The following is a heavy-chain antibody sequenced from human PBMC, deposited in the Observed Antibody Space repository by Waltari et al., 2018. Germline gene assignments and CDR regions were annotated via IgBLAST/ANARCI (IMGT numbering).Heavy chain of an antibody. J-gene: IGHJ4*02. CDR3: ARGRGSGWSNYFDY. D-gene: IGHD6-19*01. Sequence: QVQLQESGPGLVKPSETLSLTCTVSGGSISSSYWSWIRQPPGKGLEWIGYIYYSGRTSYNPSLKSRVTISGDTSRNQISLKLSSVTAPDTAVYYCARGRGSGWSNYFDYWGQGTLVTVSS. V-gene: IGHV4-59*13. CDR1: GGSISSSY. CDR2: IYYSGRT.